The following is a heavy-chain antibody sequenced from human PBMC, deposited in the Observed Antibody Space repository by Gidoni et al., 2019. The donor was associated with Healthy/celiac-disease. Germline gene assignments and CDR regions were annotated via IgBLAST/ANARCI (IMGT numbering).Heavy chain of an antibody. CDR3: ARDRVMATIRRGNDAFDI. D-gene: IGHD5-12*01. V-gene: IGHV3-7*01. CDR1: GFTFSSYW. CDR2: IKQDGSEK. J-gene: IGHJ3*02. Sequence: EVQLVESGGGLVQPGGSLRLSCAASGFTFSSYWMSWVRQAPGKGLEWVANIKQDGSEKYYVDSVKGRFTISRDNAKNSLYLQMNSLRAEDTAVYYCARDRVMATIRRGNDAFDIWGQGTMVTVSS.